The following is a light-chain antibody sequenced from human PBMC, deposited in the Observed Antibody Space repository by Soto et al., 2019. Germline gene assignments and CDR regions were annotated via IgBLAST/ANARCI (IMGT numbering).Light chain of an antibody. CDR2: AAS. V-gene: IGKV3D-15*01. J-gene: IGKJ5*01. Sequence: EIVLTQSPATLSLSHGERATLSCRASRSVGNNLAWYQKKPGQAPGLLIYAASTRATGIPARFSGSGSGTEFTLTISCLQSEDFAVYYCQQYNNLPITFGQGTRLEIK. CDR1: RSVGNN. CDR3: QQYNNLPIT.